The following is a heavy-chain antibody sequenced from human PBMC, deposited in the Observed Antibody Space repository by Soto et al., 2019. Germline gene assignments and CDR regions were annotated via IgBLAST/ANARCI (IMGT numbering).Heavy chain of an antibody. V-gene: IGHV1-69*13. J-gene: IGHJ6*02. D-gene: IGHD4-4*01. Sequence: ASVKVSCKASGGTFSSYAISWVRQAPGQGLEWMGGIIPIFGTANYAQKFQGRVTITADESTSTAYMELSSLRSEDTAVYYCASHYRGDYCYYGMDVWGQGTTVTVSS. CDR1: GGTFSSYA. CDR2: IIPIFGTA. CDR3: ASHYRGDYCYYGMDV.